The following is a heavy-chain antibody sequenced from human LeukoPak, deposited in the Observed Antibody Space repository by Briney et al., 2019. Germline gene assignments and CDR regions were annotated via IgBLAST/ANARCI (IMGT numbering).Heavy chain of an antibody. V-gene: IGHV4-39*07. CDR1: GGSITSSSYY. CDR3: TREYGFMTTVFHAFDI. J-gene: IGHJ3*02. CDR2: VYYSGNT. D-gene: IGHD4-17*01. Sequence: PSETLSLTCTVSGGSITSSSYYWGWIRQPPGKGLEWVGSVYYSGNTYYNSSLKSRVTISVDTSKNQFSLKLSSVTAADTAIYYCTREYGFMTTVFHAFDIWGQGTMVTVSS.